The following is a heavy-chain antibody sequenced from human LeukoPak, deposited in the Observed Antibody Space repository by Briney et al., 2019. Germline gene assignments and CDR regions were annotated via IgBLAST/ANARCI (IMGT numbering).Heavy chain of an antibody. J-gene: IGHJ1*01. CDR2: INRSGST. V-gene: IGHV4-34*01. Sequence: PSETLSLTCAVYGGSFSSYYWSWIRQPPGKGLEWIGEINRSGSTNYNPSLKSRVTISVDTSKNQFSLKLSSVTAADTAVYYCARSRWIQLKSGEYFQHWGQGTLVTVSS. CDR1: GGSFSSYY. D-gene: IGHD5-18*01. CDR3: ARSRWIQLKSGEYFQH.